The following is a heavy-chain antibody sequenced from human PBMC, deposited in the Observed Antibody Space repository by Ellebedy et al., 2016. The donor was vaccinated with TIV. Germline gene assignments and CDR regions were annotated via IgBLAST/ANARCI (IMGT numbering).Heavy chain of an antibody. D-gene: IGHD2-2*01. CDR2: LNPSGGDT. CDR1: GYRFTSYY. Sequence: AASVKVSCKASGYRFTSYYMHWVRQAPGQGLEWMGILNPSGGDTNYAQKFQGRVTMPRDTSSSTVYMELNSLRSEDTAVDFCARGGGDGSSSDPGPYWGQGTLVTVSS. J-gene: IGHJ4*02. CDR3: ARGGGDGSSSDPGPY. V-gene: IGHV1-46*01.